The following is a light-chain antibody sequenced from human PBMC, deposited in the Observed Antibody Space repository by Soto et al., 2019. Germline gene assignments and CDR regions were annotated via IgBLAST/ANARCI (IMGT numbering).Light chain of an antibody. CDR2: EVG. Sequence: QSALTQPASVYGSPGQSITISCTGTSSDVGGYKFVSWYQHHPGKAPKLMIYEVGNRPSGISNRFSGSKSGNTASLTISGLQAEDEADYYCSSYTGTSSYVLFGGGTKLTVL. J-gene: IGLJ2*01. V-gene: IGLV2-14*01. CDR3: SSYTGTSSYVL. CDR1: SSDVGGYKF.